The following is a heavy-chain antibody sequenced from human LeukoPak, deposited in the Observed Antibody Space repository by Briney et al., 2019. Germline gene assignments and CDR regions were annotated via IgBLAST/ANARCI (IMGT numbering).Heavy chain of an antibody. D-gene: IGHD4-23*01. Sequence: PGGSLRLSCAASGFTFTNVRMSWVRQAPGKGLEWVGRIKSKTDGGTADYAAPVKGRFTISRDDSQNTLYLQMNSLTTEDTAVYYCARDYKSEVDYGGNSGMDVWGQGTTVTVSS. CDR3: ARDYKSEVDYGGNSGMDV. V-gene: IGHV3-15*01. CDR1: GFTFTNVR. J-gene: IGHJ6*02. CDR2: IKSKTDGGTA.